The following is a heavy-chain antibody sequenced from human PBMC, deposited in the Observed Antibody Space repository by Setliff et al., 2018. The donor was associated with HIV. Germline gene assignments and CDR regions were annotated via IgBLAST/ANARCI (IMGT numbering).Heavy chain of an antibody. V-gene: IGHV1-18*01. CDR3: ARDSRWTTADYYYYNYMDV. CDR1: GYTFSSYG. J-gene: IGHJ6*03. Sequence: ASVKVSCKASGYTFSSYGISWVRQAPGQGPEWMGWISGYSDYAKYAQRFQGRVTMTIDTSTSTAYLELRSLRSDDTAVYFCARDSRWTTADYYYYNYMDVWGKGTTVTVSS. D-gene: IGHD1-1*01. CDR2: ISGYSDYA.